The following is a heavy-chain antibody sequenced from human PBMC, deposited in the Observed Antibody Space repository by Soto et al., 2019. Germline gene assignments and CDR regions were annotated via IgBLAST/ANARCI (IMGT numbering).Heavy chain of an antibody. D-gene: IGHD2-21*02. Sequence: SETLSLTCIVSGESISSSSYYWGWIRQPPGKVLEWIGSIYYSGRTYYNPSFKSRVTISIDTSKNQFSLKLSSVTATHTAVYYCARQRTTVVTQAYFDHWGQGALVTVSS. V-gene: IGHV4-39*01. CDR3: ARQRTTVVTQAYFDH. CDR2: IYYSGRT. J-gene: IGHJ4*02. CDR1: GESISSSSYY.